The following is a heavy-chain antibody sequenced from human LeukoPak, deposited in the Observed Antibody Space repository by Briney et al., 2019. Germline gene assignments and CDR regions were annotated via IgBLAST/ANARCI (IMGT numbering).Heavy chain of an antibody. CDR1: GFTFNDFA. D-gene: IGHD3-3*01. J-gene: IGHJ6*02. Sequence: PGRSLRLSCAASGFTFNDFAMHWVRQTPGKGPEWVSGISWNSGSIGYADSVKGRFTISRDNGKNSLYLQMNSLRAEDTAVYYCARGQTYYDFWSGYSPLYYYYYYGMDVWGQGTRSPSP. CDR2: ISWNSGSI. CDR3: ARGQTYYDFWSGYSPLYYYYYYGMDV. V-gene: IGHV3-9*01.